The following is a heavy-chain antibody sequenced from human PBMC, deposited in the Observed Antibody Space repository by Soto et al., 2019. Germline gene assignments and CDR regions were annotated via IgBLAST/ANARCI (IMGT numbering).Heavy chain of an antibody. Sequence: PGGSLRLSCAASGFTFTSYAMSWVRQAPGKGLEWVACTSGSGDTTYYADSVKGRFTISRDNIKRTLYLEMDGLRAEDTAKYYCAKMVHGGYVSYFDSWGQGTQVTVPQ. D-gene: IGHD5-12*01. J-gene: IGHJ4*02. CDR3: AKMVHGGYVSYFDS. CDR1: GFTFTSYA. CDR2: TSGSGDTT. V-gene: IGHV3-23*01.